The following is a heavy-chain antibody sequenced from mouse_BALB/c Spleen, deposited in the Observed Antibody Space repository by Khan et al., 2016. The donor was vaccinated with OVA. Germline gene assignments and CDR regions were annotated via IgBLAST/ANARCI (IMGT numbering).Heavy chain of an antibody. V-gene: IGHV3-2*02. CDR1: GYSITSDYA. D-gene: IGHD1-1*01. CDR2: ISYSGNT. CDR3: SRIYGGDFDY. J-gene: IGHJ2*01. Sequence: EVQLQESGPGLVKPSQSLSLTCTVTGYSITSDYAWNWIRQFPGNKLEWMGYISYSGNTKYNPSLKSRISITRDTSENHFFLQLNSVTIEDTATYYCSRIYGGDFDYWDQGTTLTVSS.